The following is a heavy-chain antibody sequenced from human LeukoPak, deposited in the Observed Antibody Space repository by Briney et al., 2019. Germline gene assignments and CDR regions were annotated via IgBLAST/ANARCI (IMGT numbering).Heavy chain of an antibody. CDR3: ARDGVAYDFWSGPFSWFDP. CDR1: GGSISSYY. V-gene: IGHV4-4*07. D-gene: IGHD3-3*01. Sequence: SETLSLTCTVSGGSISSYYWSWIRQPAGKGLEWIGRIYTSGSTNYNPSLKSRVAMSVDTSKNQFSLKLSSVTAADTAVYYCARDGVAYDFWSGPFSWFDPWGQGTLVTVSS. CDR2: IYTSGST. J-gene: IGHJ5*02.